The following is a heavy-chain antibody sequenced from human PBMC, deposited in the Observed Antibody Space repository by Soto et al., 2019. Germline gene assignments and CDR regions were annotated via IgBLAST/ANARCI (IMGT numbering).Heavy chain of an antibody. CDR2: ISSGGATN. V-gene: IGHV3-48*04. CDR3: ARGRVSGSDIY. J-gene: IGHJ4*02. CDR1: GFIFSSYS. D-gene: IGHD3-10*01. Sequence: EVQLVESGGDLVQTGGSLRLSCAASGFIFSSYSMHWVRQAPGKGLEWISDISSGGATNYYADSVKGRFTISRDDAKNSLYVQMYSLRREDTDVYYCARGRVSGSDIYWGQGTLVAVSS.